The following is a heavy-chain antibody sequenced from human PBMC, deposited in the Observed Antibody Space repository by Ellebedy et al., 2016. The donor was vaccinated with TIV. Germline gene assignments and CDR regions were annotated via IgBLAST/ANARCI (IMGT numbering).Heavy chain of an antibody. V-gene: IGHV1-46*01. J-gene: IGHJ4*02. CDR3: TREDHWLHDY. CDR2: INPRTGGT. Sequence: ASVKVSCKASGYMSADYYMHWVRQAPGQGLEWMGIINPRTGGTNCPQRFQGRITMTRDTSTTTFYMELNSLTSEDTALYYCTREDHWLHDYWGQGTLVAVPS. D-gene: IGHD1-1*01. CDR1: GYMSADYY.